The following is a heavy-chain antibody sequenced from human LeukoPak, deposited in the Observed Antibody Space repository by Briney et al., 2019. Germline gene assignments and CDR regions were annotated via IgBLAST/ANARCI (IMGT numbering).Heavy chain of an antibody. CDR1: GGSFIT. CDR3: ARDAEWELPNWFDP. Sequence: ASVKVSCKASGGSFITISWVRQAPGQGLEWMGWISAYNGNTNYAQKLQGRVTMTTDTSTSTAYMELRSLRSDDTAVYYCARDAEWELPNWFDPWGQGTLVTVSS. D-gene: IGHD1-26*01. CDR2: ISAYNGNT. J-gene: IGHJ5*02. V-gene: IGHV1-18*01.